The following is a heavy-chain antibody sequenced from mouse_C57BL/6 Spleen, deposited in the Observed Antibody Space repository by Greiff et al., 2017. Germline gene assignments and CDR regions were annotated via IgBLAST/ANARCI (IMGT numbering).Heavy chain of an antibody. D-gene: IGHD5-1*01. CDR1: GYTFTSYW. V-gene: IGHV1-47*01. CDR2: IHPNSGDT. CDR3: ASKSTAYDAFDY. Sequence: VQLQQSGAELVKPGASVKMSCKASGYTFTSYWMNWVKQSPGKGLEWIGNIHPNSGDTKYNEKFKGKATLTVEKSSSTVYLELSRLTSDEAAVYYCASKSTAYDAFDYWGQGTTVTVSS. J-gene: IGHJ2*01.